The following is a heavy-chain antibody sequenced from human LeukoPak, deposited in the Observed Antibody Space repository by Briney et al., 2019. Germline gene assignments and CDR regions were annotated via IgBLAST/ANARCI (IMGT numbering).Heavy chain of an antibody. CDR2: IIPIFGTA. J-gene: IGHJ4*02. CDR1: GGTFSSYA. V-gene: IGHV1-69*05. D-gene: IGHD4-23*01. CDR3: ARARVVVTGPLDY. Sequence: SVKVSCKASGGTFSSYAISWVRQAPGQGLEWMGGIIPIFGTANYAQKFQGRVTITTGESTSTAYMELSSLRSEDTAVYYCARARVVVTGPLDYWGQGTLVTVSS.